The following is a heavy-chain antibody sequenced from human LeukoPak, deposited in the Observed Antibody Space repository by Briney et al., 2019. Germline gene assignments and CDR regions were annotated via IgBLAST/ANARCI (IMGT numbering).Heavy chain of an antibody. V-gene: IGHV3-30*03. Sequence: GGSLRLSCAASGFTFSSYGIHWVRLAPGKGLEWVAVISDDGTRKYYADSVQGRFTISRDNSKNTLYLQMNSLRAEDTAVYYCARRTGDSAFDIWGQGTMVTVSS. CDR2: ISDDGTRK. CDR3: ARRTGDSAFDI. CDR1: GFTFSSYG. D-gene: IGHD7-27*01. J-gene: IGHJ3*02.